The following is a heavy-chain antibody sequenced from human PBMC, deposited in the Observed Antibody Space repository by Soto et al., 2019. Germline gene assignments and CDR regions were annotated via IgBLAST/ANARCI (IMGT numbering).Heavy chain of an antibody. J-gene: IGHJ4*02. D-gene: IGHD3-3*01. V-gene: IGHV1-69*13. Sequence: SVKVSCKASGGTFSSYAISWVRQAPGQGLEWMGGIIPIFGTANYAQKFQGRVTITADESTSTAYMELSSLRSEDTAVYYCAREDVWSGYYFSHVFDYWGQGTLVTVSS. CDR2: IIPIFGTA. CDR3: AREDVWSGYYFSHVFDY. CDR1: GGTFSSYA.